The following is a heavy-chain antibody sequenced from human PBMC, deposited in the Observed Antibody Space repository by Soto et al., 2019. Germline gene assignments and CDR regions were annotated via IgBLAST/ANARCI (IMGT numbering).Heavy chain of an antibody. CDR2: IHHSGST. CDR1: GSSINNGYY. CDR3: ARGGVGSGYFYYGMDV. D-gene: IGHD2-8*02. V-gene: IGHV4-38-2*01. J-gene: IGHJ6*02. Sequence: SETLSLTCAVSGSSINNGYYWGWLRQPPGKGLEWIGNIHHSGSTYYNASLKSRVNISVDRSKNQFSLKVTSVTAADAAIYYCARGGVGSGYFYYGMDVWGQGTTVTVSS.